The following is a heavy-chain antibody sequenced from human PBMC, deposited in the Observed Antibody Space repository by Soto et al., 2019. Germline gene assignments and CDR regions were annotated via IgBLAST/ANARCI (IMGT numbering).Heavy chain of an antibody. J-gene: IGHJ6*03. CDR3: ARDGVDCDILDSAPYYYMDV. V-gene: IGHV1-18*01. CDR2: ISAYNGNT. Sequence: QVQLVQSGAEVKKPGASVKVSCKASGYTFTSYGISWVRQAPGQGLEWMGWISAYNGNTNYAQKLQGRVTMTTDTSTSTAYMELRSLRSDDTAVYYCARDGVDCDILDSAPYYYMDVWGKGTTVTVSS. D-gene: IGHD3-9*01. CDR1: GYTFTSYG.